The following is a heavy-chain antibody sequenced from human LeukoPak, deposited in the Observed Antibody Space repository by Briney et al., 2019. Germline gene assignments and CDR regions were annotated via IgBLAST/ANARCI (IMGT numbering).Heavy chain of an antibody. Sequence: GGSLRLSCAASGFTFSSYSMNWVRQAPGKGLEWVSSISSSSSYIYYADSVKGRFTISRDNAKNSLYLQMNSLRAEDTAVYYCARAEFCSSTSWSRGSLFDHWGQGTLATVSS. J-gene: IGHJ4*02. V-gene: IGHV3-21*01. CDR2: ISSSSSYI. D-gene: IGHD2-2*01. CDR1: GFTFSSYS. CDR3: ARAEFCSSTSWSRGSLFDH.